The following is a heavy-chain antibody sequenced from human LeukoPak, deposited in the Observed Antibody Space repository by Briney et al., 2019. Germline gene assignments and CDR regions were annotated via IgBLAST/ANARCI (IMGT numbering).Heavy chain of an antibody. CDR3: TRAGEYCSGGSCYRFDY. D-gene: IGHD2-15*01. Sequence: PGGSLRLSCTASGFTFGDYAMSWFRQAPGKGLEWVGFIRSKAYGGTTEYAASVKGRFTISRDDSKSIAYLQMNSLKTEDTAVYYCTRAGEYCSGGSCYRFDYWGQGTLVTVSS. J-gene: IGHJ4*02. CDR2: IRSKAYGGTT. V-gene: IGHV3-49*03. CDR1: GFTFGDYA.